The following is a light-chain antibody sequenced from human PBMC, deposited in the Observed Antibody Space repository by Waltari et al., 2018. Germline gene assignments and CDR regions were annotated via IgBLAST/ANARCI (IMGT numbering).Light chain of an antibody. CDR1: QSVTSIS. Sequence: LVLTQSPDTLSLSPGERATLSCRASQSVTSISLAWYQQKPGQAPRLLIYSTSSRATGFSDRFSGSGSGTDFTLTINRLEPEDSAVYHCQQYDGSAVTFGGGTRVEIK. CDR3: QQYDGSAVT. CDR2: STS. V-gene: IGKV3-20*01. J-gene: IGKJ4*01.